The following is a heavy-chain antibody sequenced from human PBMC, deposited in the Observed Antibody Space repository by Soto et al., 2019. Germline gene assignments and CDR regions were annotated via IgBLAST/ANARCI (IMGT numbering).Heavy chain of an antibody. CDR1: GYTFTSYD. D-gene: IGHD6-13*01. Sequence: ASVKVSCKASGYTFTSYDINWVRQATGQGLEWMGWMNPNSGNTGYAQKFQGRVTMTRNTSISTAYMELSSLRSEDTAVYYCARGQSSSWYRFYYYYYGMDVWRQGTTVTVSS. J-gene: IGHJ6*02. V-gene: IGHV1-8*01. CDR3: ARGQSSSWYRFYYYYYGMDV. CDR2: MNPNSGNT.